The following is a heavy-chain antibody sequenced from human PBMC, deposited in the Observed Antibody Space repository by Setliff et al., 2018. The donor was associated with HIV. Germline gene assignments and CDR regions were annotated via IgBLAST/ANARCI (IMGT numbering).Heavy chain of an antibody. D-gene: IGHD3-22*01. CDR2: IKEDGSEK. V-gene: IGHV3-7*01. J-gene: IGHJ3*02. CDR3: SRVARTYYYESSGYGDAFDI. Sequence: PGGSLRLSCAASGFTFSSYWMSWVRQAPGKGLEWVANIKEDGSEKYYVDSVKGRFTISRDNAKNSLYLQMNSLGAEDTAVYYCSRVARTYYYESSGYGDAFDIWGQGTMVTVS. CDR1: GFTFSSYW.